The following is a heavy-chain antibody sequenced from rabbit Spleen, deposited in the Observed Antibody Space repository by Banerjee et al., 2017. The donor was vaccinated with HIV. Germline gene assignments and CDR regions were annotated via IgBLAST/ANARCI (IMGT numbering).Heavy chain of an antibody. CDR3: ARLWYGAGGGWYHALDI. CDR2: ILTDGTT. J-gene: IGHJ4*02. Sequence: QSLEESGGRLVTPGTPLTLTCTVSGIDLSRHYMGWVRQAPGEGLEWIGIILTDGTTWYASWAKGRFSISKTSTTVDLKIASPTTEDTATYFCARLWYGAGGGWYHALDIWGQGTLVTVS. V-gene: IGHV1S69*01. CDR1: GIDLSRHY. D-gene: IGHD8-1*01.